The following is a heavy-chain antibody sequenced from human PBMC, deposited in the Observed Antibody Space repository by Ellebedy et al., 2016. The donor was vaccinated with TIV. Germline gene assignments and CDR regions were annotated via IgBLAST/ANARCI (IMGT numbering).Heavy chain of an antibody. Sequence: SETLSLXXAVSGGSISSSNWWSWVRQPPGKGLEWIGEINHSGSTNYNPSLKSRVAMSVDTSKNQFSLKLSSVTAADTAVYYCARGQQFRSAFNDAFDIWGQGTMVTVSS. J-gene: IGHJ3*02. D-gene: IGHD5-24*01. CDR1: GGSISSSNW. CDR2: INHSGST. V-gene: IGHV4-4*02. CDR3: ARGQQFRSAFNDAFDI.